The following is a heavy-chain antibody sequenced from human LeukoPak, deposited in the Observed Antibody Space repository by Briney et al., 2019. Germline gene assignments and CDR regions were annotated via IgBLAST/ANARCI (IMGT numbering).Heavy chain of an antibody. V-gene: IGHV4-39*01. CDR2: IYYSGST. CDR1: GFTVTSNY. Sequence: PGGSLRLSCAASGFTVTSNYMSWVRQAPGKGLEWIGSIYYSGSTYYNPSLKSRVTISVDTSKNQFSLKLSSVTAADTAVYYCARHGHSGYFDYWGQGTLVTVSS. J-gene: IGHJ4*02. CDR3: ARHGHSGYFDY. D-gene: IGHD1-26*01.